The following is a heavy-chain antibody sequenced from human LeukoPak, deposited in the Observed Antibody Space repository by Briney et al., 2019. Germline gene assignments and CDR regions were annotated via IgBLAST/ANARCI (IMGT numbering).Heavy chain of an antibody. CDR1: GFNFNVYS. D-gene: IGHD3-3*01. J-gene: IGHJ4*02. CDR2: MTSDSNTI. V-gene: IGHV3-48*01. CDR3: ARSTEWFADY. Sequence: GGSLRLSCAASGFNFNVYSMNWVRQAPGKGLEWISYMTSDSNTIYYADSVRGRFTISRDNAKKSVYLESSHLRADDTAMYYCARSTEWFADYWGQGTLVTVSS.